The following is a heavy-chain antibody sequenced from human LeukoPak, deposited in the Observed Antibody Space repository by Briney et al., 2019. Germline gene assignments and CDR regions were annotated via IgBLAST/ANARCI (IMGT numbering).Heavy chain of an antibody. Sequence: PSETLSLTCTVSGGSISSYYWSWIRQPPGKGLEWIWYFYTSGSTTYNPSLKSRVTISVETSKNHCSLRLSSLSPAGTAAYYSARRHRSDSYYYYYYLDVWGKGTTVTDSS. CDR2: FYTSGST. V-gene: IGHV4-4*09. CDR1: GGSISSYY. J-gene: IGHJ6*03. CDR3: ARRHRSDSYYYYYYLDV. D-gene: IGHD2-15*01.